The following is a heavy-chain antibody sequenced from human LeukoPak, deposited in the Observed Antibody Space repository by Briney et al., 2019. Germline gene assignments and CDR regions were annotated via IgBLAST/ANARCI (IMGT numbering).Heavy chain of an antibody. D-gene: IGHD3-9*01. CDR1: GFTFSSYA. CDR2: ISGSGGST. CDR3: AKDFGLLRYFDWLFPGGDY. J-gene: IGHJ4*02. Sequence: PGGSLRLSCAASGFTFSSYAMSWVRQAPGKGLEWVSAISGSGGSTYYADSVKGRFTISRDNSKNTLYLQMNSLRAEDTAVYYCAKDFGLLRYFDWLFPGGDYWGQGTLVTVSS. V-gene: IGHV3-23*01.